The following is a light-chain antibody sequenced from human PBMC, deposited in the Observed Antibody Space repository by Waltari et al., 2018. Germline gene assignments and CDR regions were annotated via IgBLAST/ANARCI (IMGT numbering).Light chain of an antibody. Sequence: ETVMTQSPATLSVSPGETATLSCRASQNVDSSLAWYQQRPGQPPRLLLSAASTRASGVPARCSGGGSGTEFTLTISSLQSEDSAVYYCQQYNNWPPLTFGGGTKVELK. J-gene: IGKJ4*01. V-gene: IGKV3-15*01. CDR2: AAS. CDR1: QNVDSS. CDR3: QQYNNWPPLT.